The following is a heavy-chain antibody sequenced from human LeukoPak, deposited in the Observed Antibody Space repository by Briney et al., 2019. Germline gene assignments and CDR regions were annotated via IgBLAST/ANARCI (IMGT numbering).Heavy chain of an antibody. CDR2: IYYSGST. CDR1: GGSISSSSYY. CDR3: ARLGYCSGGSCNYYYYGMDV. D-gene: IGHD2-15*01. J-gene: IGHJ6*02. Sequence: PSETLSLTCTVSGGSISSSSYYWGWIRQPPGKGLEWIGSIYYSGSTYYNPSLKSRVTISVDTSKNQFSLKLSSVTAADTAVYYCARLGYCSGGSCNYYYYGMDVWGQGTTVTVSS. V-gene: IGHV4-39*07.